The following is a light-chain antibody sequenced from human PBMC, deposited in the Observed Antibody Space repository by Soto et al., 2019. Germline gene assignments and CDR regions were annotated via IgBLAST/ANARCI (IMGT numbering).Light chain of an antibody. V-gene: IGKV1-5*03. CDR2: RAS. CDR3: QHYDSYSGT. J-gene: IGKJ3*01. Sequence: DIQMTQSPSTLSASVGDRVTITCRASQTISSWLAWYQQKPGKAPKLLIYRASSLESGVPSRSSGSRSGAEFTLTISSLQPDDFATYYCQHYDSYSGTFGPGTEVDIK. CDR1: QTISSW.